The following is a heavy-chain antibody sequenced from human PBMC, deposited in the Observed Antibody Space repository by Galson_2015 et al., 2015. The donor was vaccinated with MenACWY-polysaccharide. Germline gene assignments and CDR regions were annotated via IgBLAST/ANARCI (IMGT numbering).Heavy chain of an antibody. J-gene: IGHJ4*02. CDR2: ISSSSRII. Sequence: SLRLSCAASGFSFSTYAMNWVRQAPGKGLEWVSHISSSSRIIYYAEYVQGRFTISRDKVGITLYLQMNSLRAEDTALYYWVRSAFFDYWGQGNLVTVSS. CDR1: GFSFSTYA. CDR3: VRSAFFDY. V-gene: IGHV3-48*01.